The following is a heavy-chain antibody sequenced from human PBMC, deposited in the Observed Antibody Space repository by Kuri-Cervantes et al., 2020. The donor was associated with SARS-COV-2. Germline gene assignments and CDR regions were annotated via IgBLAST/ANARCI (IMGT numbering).Heavy chain of an antibody. D-gene: IGHD6-13*01. V-gene: IGHV1-8*01. Sequence: ASVKVSCKASGYTFTSYDINWVRQATGQGLEWMGWMNPNSGNTGYAQKFQGRVTMTRNTSISTAYMELRSLRSDDTAVYYCARGISFQPTLGIGSATFDYWGQGTLVTVSS. CDR2: MNPNSGNT. CDR1: GYTFTSYD. CDR3: ARGISFQPTLGIGSATFDY. J-gene: IGHJ4*02.